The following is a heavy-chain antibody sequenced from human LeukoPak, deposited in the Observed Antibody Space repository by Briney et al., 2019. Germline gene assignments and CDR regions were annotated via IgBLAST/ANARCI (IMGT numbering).Heavy chain of an antibody. V-gene: IGHV3-48*02. CDR2: ISSSFNTI. Sequence: QPGGSLRLSLAASGLTFSIYGMNWVRPAPGKGLEWVLYISSSFNTIYYADSVNGRFTISRDNAKNSLYLQMNSLSDEDAAVYYGERGKSSGTSFDIWGQGTMVTVSS. J-gene: IGHJ3*02. CDR3: ERGKSSGTSFDI. CDR1: GLTFSIYG. D-gene: IGHD3-10*01.